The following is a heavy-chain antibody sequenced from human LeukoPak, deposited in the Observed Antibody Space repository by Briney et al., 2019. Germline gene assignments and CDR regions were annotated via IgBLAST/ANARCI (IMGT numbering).Heavy chain of an antibody. CDR2: INHSGST. V-gene: IGHV4-34*01. D-gene: IGHD3-3*01. Sequence: SETPSLTCAVYGGSFSGYYWSWIRQPPGKGLEWIGEINHSGSTNYNPSLKSRVTISVDTSKNQFSLKLSSVTAADTAVYYCARAALVRFLEWLPDYWGQGTLVTVSS. J-gene: IGHJ4*02. CDR3: ARAALVRFLEWLPDY. CDR1: GGSFSGYY.